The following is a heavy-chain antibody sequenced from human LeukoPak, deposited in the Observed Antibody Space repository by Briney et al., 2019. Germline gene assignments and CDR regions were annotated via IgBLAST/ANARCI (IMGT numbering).Heavy chain of an antibody. D-gene: IGHD4-17*01. CDR2: WSYDGINE. CDR1: GFTFRNYW. Sequence: PWGALRPSWEGSGFTFRNYWMNWVRQAPGKGLGWGGVWSYDGINEYYVDSVKGRFTISRDNSKNSLYLQMESLTIEDTAVYYCATGRVDYGDYGVVKHWGQGTLVTVSS. V-gene: IGHV3-30*03. CDR3: ATGRVDYGDYGVVKH. J-gene: IGHJ1*01.